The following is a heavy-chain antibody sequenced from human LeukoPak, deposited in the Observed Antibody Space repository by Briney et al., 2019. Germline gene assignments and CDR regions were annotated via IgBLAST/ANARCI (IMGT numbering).Heavy chain of an antibody. CDR3: AELGITMIGGV. CDR2: ISSSGSTI. J-gene: IGHJ6*04. Sequence: PGGSLRLSCAASGFTFSSYEMNWVRQAPGKGLEWVSYISSSGSTIYYADSVKGRFTITRDNAKNSLYLQMNSLRSEDTAVYYCAELGITMIGGVWGKGTTVTISS. CDR1: GFTFSSYE. V-gene: IGHV3-48*03. D-gene: IGHD3-10*02.